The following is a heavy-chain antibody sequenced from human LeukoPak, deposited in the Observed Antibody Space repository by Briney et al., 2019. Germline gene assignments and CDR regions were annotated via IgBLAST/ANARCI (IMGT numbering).Heavy chain of an antibody. CDR2: ISGDGGSI. CDR1: GFTFDDYA. Sequence: GGSLTLSCAASGFTFDDYAIYWVREGRGEGLEWVSLISGDGGSIYYADSVKGRFTISRDNSKNTLYLQMNSLRTEDTALYYCAKEDYSSSWYALDYWGQGTLVTVSS. J-gene: IGHJ4*02. V-gene: IGHV3-43*02. CDR3: AKEDYSSSWYALDY. D-gene: IGHD6-13*01.